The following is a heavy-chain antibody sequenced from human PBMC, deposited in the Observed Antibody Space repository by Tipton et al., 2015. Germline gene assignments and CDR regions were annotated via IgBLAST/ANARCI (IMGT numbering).Heavy chain of an antibody. J-gene: IGHJ6*02. Sequence: LRLSCTVSGASIRSYYWRWIRQAPGKGLEWIAYIYYNGNTDSNPSLRSRVTLSLDTSENQLSLKLSSVTAADTAVYYCARDVDDYGGNSGPREYYGKGVWGQGTTVTASS. CDR2: IYYNGNT. V-gene: IGHV4-59*01. CDR3: ARDVDDYGGNSGPREYYGKGV. CDR1: GASIRSYY. D-gene: IGHD4-23*01.